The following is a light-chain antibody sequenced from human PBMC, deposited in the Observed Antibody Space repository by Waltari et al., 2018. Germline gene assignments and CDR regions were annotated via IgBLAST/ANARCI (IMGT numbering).Light chain of an antibody. V-gene: IGLV2-18*02. CDR2: EVS. Sequence: QPALTQPPSVSWSPGQSVTISCTGINSDLSTYNRASWYLPSPGPAPRLMIYEVSNRPSGVPDRFSGSKSGSTASLTISGLQADDEADYYCTSYTSSGFYVFGPGTTVTVL. CDR3: TSYTSSGFYV. CDR1: NSDLSTYNR. J-gene: IGLJ1*01.